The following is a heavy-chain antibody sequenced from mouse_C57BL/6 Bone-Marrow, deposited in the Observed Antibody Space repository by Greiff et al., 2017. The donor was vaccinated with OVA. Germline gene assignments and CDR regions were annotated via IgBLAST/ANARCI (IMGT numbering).Heavy chain of an antibody. Sequence: VQVVESGAELARPGASVKLSCKASGYTFTSYGLSWVKQRTGQGLEWIGEIYPRSGNNYYNEKFKGKATLTADKSSSTAYMELRSLTSEDSAVYVCARDYYVPNWGQGTLVTVSA. CDR1: GYTFTSYG. V-gene: IGHV1-81*01. J-gene: IGHJ3*01. D-gene: IGHD2-1*01. CDR2: IYPRSGNN. CDR3: ARDYYVPN.